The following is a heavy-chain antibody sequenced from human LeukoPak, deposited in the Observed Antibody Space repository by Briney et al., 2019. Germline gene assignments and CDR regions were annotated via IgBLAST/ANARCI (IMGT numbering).Heavy chain of an antibody. CDR3: ATISSNCSGGSCAIYYYYMDV. V-gene: IGHV4-39*07. D-gene: IGHD2-15*01. Sequence: PSETQSLTCSVSGGFISSSSDFWGWVRQPPGKGLEWIASIYYSWSIYYNPSIKSRVTISVDTSKNQFSLKLSSVTAADTAVYYCATISSNCSGGSCAIYYYYMDVWGKGTTVTVSS. CDR1: GGFISSSSDF. CDR2: IYYSWSI. J-gene: IGHJ6*03.